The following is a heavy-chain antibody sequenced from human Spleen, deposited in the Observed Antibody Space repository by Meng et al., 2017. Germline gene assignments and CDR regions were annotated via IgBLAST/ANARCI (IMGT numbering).Heavy chain of an antibody. V-gene: IGHV7-4-1*02. CDR2: INTNTGNP. J-gene: IGHJ4*02. Sequence: VKLVQSECELREPGASVKVPCKAYGYTFTRYGINWVRQAPGQGLEWMGWINTNTGNPTYAQGFTRRFVFSLDTSVSTAYLQITSLKADDTAVYYCATEAVAYTINYWGQGTLVTVSS. CDR1: GYTFTRYG. D-gene: IGHD6-19*01. CDR3: ATEAVAYTINY.